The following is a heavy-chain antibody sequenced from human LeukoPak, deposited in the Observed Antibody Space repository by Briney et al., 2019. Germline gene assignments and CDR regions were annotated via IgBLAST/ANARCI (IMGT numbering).Heavy chain of an antibody. CDR1: GFSFSHYA. V-gene: IGHV3-30*04. J-gene: IGHJ4*02. CDR3: AKGPRVVPAATDY. Sequence: PGGSLRLSCAASGFSFSHYALHWVRQAPGKGLEWLAFISYDAKVIYYAESVKGRFTISRDNSKNTLYLQMNSLRAEDTAVYYCAKGPRVVPAATDYWGQGTLVTVSS. CDR2: ISYDAKVI. D-gene: IGHD2-2*01.